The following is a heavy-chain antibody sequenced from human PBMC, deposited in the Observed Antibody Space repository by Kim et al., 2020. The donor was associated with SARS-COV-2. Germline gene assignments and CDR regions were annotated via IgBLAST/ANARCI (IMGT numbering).Heavy chain of an antibody. V-gene: IGHV3-66*01. D-gene: IGHD3-22*01. CDR2: IYSGGST. J-gene: IGHJ6*02. CDR1: GFTVSNTY. CDR3: AREIRLTCSGYYPPGYYYGMDV. Sequence: GGSLRLSCAASGFTVSNTYMNWVRQAPGKGLEWVSVIYSGGSTYSADSVKGRFTISRDNSKNTLYLQMNSLRAEDTAVYYCAREIRLTCSGYYPPGYYYGMDVWGQGTTVTVSS.